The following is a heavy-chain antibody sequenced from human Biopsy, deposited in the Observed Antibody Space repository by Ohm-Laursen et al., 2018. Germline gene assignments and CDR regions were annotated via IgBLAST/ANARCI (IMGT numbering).Heavy chain of an antibody. V-gene: IGHV3-23*01. Sequence: SLRLSCAASGFTFKNYAMNWVRQAPGKGLDWVSSIDSSAASTFYADSVKSRFTISRDNSKNTLFLQMNSLRAADTAIYYCASDLNGDPSAFDYWGQGTPVTVSS. CDR2: IDSSAAST. J-gene: IGHJ4*02. D-gene: IGHD4-17*01. CDR3: ASDLNGDPSAFDY. CDR1: GFTFKNYA.